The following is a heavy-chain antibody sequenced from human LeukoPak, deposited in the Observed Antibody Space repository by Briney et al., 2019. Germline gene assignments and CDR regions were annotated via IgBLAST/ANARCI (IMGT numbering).Heavy chain of an antibody. Sequence: ASVTVSCTASGGTFSSYAISWVRQAPGQGLEWMGGIIPIFGTANYAQKFQGRGTITADESTSTAYMELSSLRSEDTAVYYCARDLGYYDILTGYLWYWGQGTLVTVSS. CDR2: IIPIFGTA. D-gene: IGHD3-9*01. CDR1: GGTFSSYA. V-gene: IGHV1-69*01. J-gene: IGHJ4*02. CDR3: ARDLGYYDILTGYLWY.